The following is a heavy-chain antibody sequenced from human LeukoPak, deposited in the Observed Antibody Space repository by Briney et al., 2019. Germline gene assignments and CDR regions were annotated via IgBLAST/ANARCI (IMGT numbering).Heavy chain of an antibody. D-gene: IGHD3-3*01. CDR1: GFTFSRYS. Sequence: GGSLRLSCAASGFTFSRYSMNWVRQAPGKGLEWVSYISSSSSTIYYADSVKGRFTISRDNAKNSLYLQMNSLRAEDTAVYYCARDLEWLLSYFDYRGQGTLVTVSS. V-gene: IGHV3-48*01. CDR3: ARDLEWLLSYFDY. J-gene: IGHJ4*02. CDR2: ISSSSSTI.